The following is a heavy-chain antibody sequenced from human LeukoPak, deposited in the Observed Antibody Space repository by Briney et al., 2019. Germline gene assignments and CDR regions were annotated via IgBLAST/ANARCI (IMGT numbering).Heavy chain of an antibody. Sequence: GESLKISCKGSGYSFTSYWIGWVRQMPGKGLEWMGIIYPGDSDTRYSPSFQGQVTISADKSISTAYLQWSSLKASDTAMYYCARHTGSNIAARHADYWGQGTLVTVSS. CDR1: GYSFTSYW. V-gene: IGHV5-51*01. CDR3: ARHTGSNIAARHADY. D-gene: IGHD6-6*01. J-gene: IGHJ4*02. CDR2: IYPGDSDT.